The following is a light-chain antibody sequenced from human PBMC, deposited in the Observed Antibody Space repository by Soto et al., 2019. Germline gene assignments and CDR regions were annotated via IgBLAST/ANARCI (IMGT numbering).Light chain of an antibody. CDR2: GAS. Sequence: ETLMTQSPATLSVSPGERATLSCRASQSVNNNLAWYQQKLGQAPRVLIYGASTRATGIPARFTGSGSGTELILTITSLQSEDSAVYYCQEYNTWPRTFGQGTKVEFK. J-gene: IGKJ1*01. V-gene: IGKV3-15*01. CDR3: QEYNTWPRT. CDR1: QSVNNN.